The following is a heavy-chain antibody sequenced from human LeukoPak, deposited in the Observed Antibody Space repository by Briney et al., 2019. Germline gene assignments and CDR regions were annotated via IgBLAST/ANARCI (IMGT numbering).Heavy chain of an antibody. D-gene: IGHD1-1*01. Sequence: GGSLRLSCAASGFTFSNFWMSWVRQGPGKGLEWVANIKQDGSEKYYVDSVKGRFTISRDNSKNTLYLQMSSLRAEDTALYYCARSLKWNLVGFDHWGQGTLVTVSS. V-gene: IGHV3-7*03. CDR1: GFTFSNFW. CDR2: IKQDGSEK. J-gene: IGHJ4*02. CDR3: ARSLKWNLVGFDH.